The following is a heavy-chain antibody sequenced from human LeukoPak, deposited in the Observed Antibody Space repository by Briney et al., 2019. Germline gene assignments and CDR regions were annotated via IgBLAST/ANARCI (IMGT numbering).Heavy chain of an antibody. Sequence: TSETLSLTCTVSGGSISSYSWTWIRQPPGKGLEWIGSIYYSGSTNYKPSLQSRVTISVDTSKNQFSLKLSSVTAADTAVYYCARDRVLGAFDIWGQGTMVTVSS. CDR3: ARDRVLGAFDI. CDR1: GGSISSYS. D-gene: IGHD3-16*01. J-gene: IGHJ3*02. CDR2: IYYSGST. V-gene: IGHV4-59*01.